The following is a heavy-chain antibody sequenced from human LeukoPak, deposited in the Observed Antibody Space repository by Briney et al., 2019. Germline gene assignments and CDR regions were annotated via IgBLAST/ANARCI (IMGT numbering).Heavy chain of an antibody. J-gene: IGHJ4*02. D-gene: IGHD3-22*01. CDR2: ISGSGGSR. CDR1: GFTFSSYG. V-gene: IGHV3-23*01. CDR3: AKSIGWDYYDSSGYPY. Sequence: GGSLRLSCAASGFTFSSYGMSWVRQAPGKGLEWVSAISGSGGSRYYADSVKGRFTISRDNSKNTLYLQMNSLRAEDTAVYYCAKSIGWDYYDSSGYPYWGQGTLVTVSS.